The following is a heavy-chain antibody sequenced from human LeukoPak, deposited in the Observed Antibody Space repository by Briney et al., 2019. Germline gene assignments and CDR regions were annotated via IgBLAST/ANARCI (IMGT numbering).Heavy chain of an antibody. J-gene: IGHJ6*02. Sequence: GGSLRLSCAASGFTFDDYAMHWVRQVPGKGLEWVSGIIWNSGSIGYADSVKGRFTISRDNAKDSLYLKMNSLRAEDTALYYCAKAVDGSGNYYSYGMDVWGQGTTVTVFS. CDR3: AKAVDGSGNYYSYGMDV. CDR2: IIWNSGSI. D-gene: IGHD3-10*01. CDR1: GFTFDDYA. V-gene: IGHV3-9*01.